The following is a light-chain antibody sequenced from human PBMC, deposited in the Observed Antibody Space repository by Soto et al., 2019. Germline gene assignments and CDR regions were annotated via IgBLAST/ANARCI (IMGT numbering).Light chain of an antibody. CDR3: CSYAGSVTWV. CDR2: EGS. J-gene: IGLJ3*02. Sequence: QSALTQPASVSGSPGQSITISCTGTSRDVGNYNLVSWYLQHPGKAPKLIIYEGSKRPSGISNRFSGSKSGDTASLAISGLQAEDEAEYYCCSYAGSVTWVFGGGTKLTVL. CDR1: SRDVGNYNL. V-gene: IGLV2-23*01.